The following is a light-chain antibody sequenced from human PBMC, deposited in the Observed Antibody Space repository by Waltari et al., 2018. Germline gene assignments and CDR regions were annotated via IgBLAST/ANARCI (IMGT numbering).Light chain of an antibody. J-gene: IGKJ2*01. CDR2: STS. CDR1: QSISSY. Sequence: DIRMTQSPSSLSASLGDRVTITCRASQSISSYVNWYQQKPGKAPKLLMYSTSSLQSGVPSRFIGSVSGTDFTLTVSSLQPEDFATYYCQQSFSTPYTFGQGTKLEIK. CDR3: QQSFSTPYT. V-gene: IGKV1-39*01.